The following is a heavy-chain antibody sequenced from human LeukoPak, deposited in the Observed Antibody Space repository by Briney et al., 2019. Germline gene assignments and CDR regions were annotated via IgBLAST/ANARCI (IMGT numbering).Heavy chain of an antibody. D-gene: IGHD3-22*01. CDR3: ARTYYYDSSGYPGVFQH. J-gene: IGHJ1*01. Sequence: AGGSLRLSCAASGFTVSSNYMSWVRQAPGKGLEWVSVIYSGGGTYYADSVKGLFTISRDNSKNTLYLQMNSLRAEDTAVYYCARTYYYDSSGYPGVFQHWGQGTLVTVSS. CDR1: GFTVSSNY. CDR2: IYSGGGT. V-gene: IGHV3-53*01.